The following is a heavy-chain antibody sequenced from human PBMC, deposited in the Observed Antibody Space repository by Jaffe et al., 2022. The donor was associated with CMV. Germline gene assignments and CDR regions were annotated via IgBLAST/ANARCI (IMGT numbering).Heavy chain of an antibody. J-gene: IGHJ4*02. V-gene: IGHV1-2*02. D-gene: IGHD6-19*01. CDR1: GYTFTGYY. CDR2: ISPTSGVT. CDR3: ARDSGYSSGYYVRDLDY. Sequence: QVHLVQSGAEAKKPGASVKVSCKASGYTFTGYYMHWVRQAPGQGLEWMGWISPTSGVTNYAQKFQGRVTMTRDTSISTAYMELSRLRSDDTAVYYCARDSGYSSGYYVRDLDYWGLGTLVTVSS.